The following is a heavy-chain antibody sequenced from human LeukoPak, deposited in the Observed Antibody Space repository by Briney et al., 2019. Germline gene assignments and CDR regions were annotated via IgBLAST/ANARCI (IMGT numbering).Heavy chain of an antibody. Sequence: GGSLRISCAASGFTFSSYAMSWVRQAPGKGLEWVSAISGSGGSTYYADSVKGRFTISRDNSKNTLYLQMNSLRAEDTAVYYCAKNTYYYDPPENWFDPWGQGTLVTVSS. V-gene: IGHV3-23*01. D-gene: IGHD3-22*01. CDR2: ISGSGGST. CDR1: GFTFSSYA. J-gene: IGHJ5*02. CDR3: AKNTYYYDPPENWFDP.